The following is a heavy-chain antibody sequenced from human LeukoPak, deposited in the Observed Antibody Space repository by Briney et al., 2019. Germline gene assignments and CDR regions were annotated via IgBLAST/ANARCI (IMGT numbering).Heavy chain of an antibody. Sequence: GGSLRLSCAASGFTFSSYEMNWVRQAPGKGLEWVSYISSSGSTIYYADSVKGRFTISRDNAKNSLYLQMNSLRAEDTAVYYCARRGYGDYDARYDYWGQGTLVTVSS. V-gene: IGHV3-48*03. CDR1: GFTFSSYE. D-gene: IGHD4-17*01. J-gene: IGHJ4*02. CDR2: ISSSGSTI. CDR3: ARRGYGDYDARYDY.